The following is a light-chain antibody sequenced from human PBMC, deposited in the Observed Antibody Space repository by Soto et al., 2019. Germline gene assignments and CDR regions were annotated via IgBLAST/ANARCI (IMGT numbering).Light chain of an antibody. CDR1: QSVSNK. V-gene: IGKV3-15*01. Sequence: EIVMTQSPATLSVSPGERATLSCRASQSVSNKLAWYQQKPGQAPGLLMYGASTRATGIPARFSGSGSGTEFTLTISSLQSEDFAVYYCQQYNNWPLTFGGGTKVEIK. J-gene: IGKJ4*01. CDR3: QQYNNWPLT. CDR2: GAS.